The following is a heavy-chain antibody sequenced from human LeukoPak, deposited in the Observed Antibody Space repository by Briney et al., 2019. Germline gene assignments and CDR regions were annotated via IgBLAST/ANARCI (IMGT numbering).Heavy chain of an antibody. J-gene: IGHJ4*02. D-gene: IGHD3-3*01. Sequence: AASVKVSCKVSGYTLTELSMHWVRQAPGKGLEWMGGFDPEDGETIYAQKFQGRVTMTEDTSTDTAYMELSSLRSEDTAVYYCATARNPTYYDFWSGYYTFDYWGQGTLVTVSS. CDR3: ATARNPTYYDFWSGYYTFDY. CDR2: FDPEDGET. CDR1: GYTLTELS. V-gene: IGHV1-24*01.